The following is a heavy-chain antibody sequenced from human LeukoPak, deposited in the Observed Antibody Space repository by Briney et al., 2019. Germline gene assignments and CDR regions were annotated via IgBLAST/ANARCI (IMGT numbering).Heavy chain of an antibody. D-gene: IGHD3-10*01. J-gene: IGHJ4*02. CDR2: ISSSSSYI. Sequence: PGGSLRLSCAASGFTFSSYSMNWVRQAPGKGLEWVSSISSSSSYIYYADSVKGRFTISRDNSKNTLYLQMNSLRAEDTAVYYCAKSLITMVRGDFDYWGQGTLVTVSS. CDR3: AKSLITMVRGDFDY. V-gene: IGHV3-21*04. CDR1: GFTFSSYS.